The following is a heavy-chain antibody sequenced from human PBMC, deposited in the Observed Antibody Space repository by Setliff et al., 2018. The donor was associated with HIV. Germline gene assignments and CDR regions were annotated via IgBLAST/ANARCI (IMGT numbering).Heavy chain of an antibody. CDR1: GYSFSAYC. Sequence: ASVKVSCKASGYSFSAYCMHWVRLAPGQGLEWMGWINPNSGGTNYAQKFQGRVTMTRDTSISTAYMELSRLRSDDSALYYCTRPLRTRSATDPFHIWGQGTLVTVSS. V-gene: IGHV1-2*02. CDR3: TRPLRTRSATDPFHI. D-gene: IGHD6-25*01. CDR2: INPNSGGT. J-gene: IGHJ3*02.